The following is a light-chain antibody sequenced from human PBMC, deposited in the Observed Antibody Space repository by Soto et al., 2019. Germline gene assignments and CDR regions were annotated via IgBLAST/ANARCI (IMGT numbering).Light chain of an antibody. J-gene: IGKJ5*01. CDR2: RAP. V-gene: IGKV3-15*01. CDR3: QQYNNWPPIT. Sequence: EIVMTQSPATLSVSPGERVTLHCRASQSVTSNLAWYQHKPGQSPRLLIYRAPARATGVPDRFSGSGSGTEFTLTISSLQSEDFAVYYCQQYNNWPPITFGQGTRLEIK. CDR1: QSVTSN.